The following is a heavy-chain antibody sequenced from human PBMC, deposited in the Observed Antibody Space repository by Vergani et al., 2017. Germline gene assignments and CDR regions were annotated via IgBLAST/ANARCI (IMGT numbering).Heavy chain of an antibody. CDR1: GYTFSNYY. V-gene: IGHV1-46*03. Sequence: QVQVVQSGAEVKKSGASVKVSCKTSGYTFSNYYMHWVRQAPGQGLEWMGIINPSGGHTNYAQKFQGRVTMTRDTSTSTVYMALSSLRSEDTAIYYCARGDYGILTGYRYLGQGTLVTVSA. CDR3: ARGDYGILTGYRY. J-gene: IGHJ4*02. CDR2: INPSGGHT. D-gene: IGHD3-9*01.